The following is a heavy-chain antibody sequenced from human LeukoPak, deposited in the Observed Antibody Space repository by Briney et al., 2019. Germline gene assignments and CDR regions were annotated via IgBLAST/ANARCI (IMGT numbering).Heavy chain of an antibody. CDR2: ISSSSSYM. D-gene: IGHD1-1*01. J-gene: IGHJ4*02. Sequence: PGGSLRLSCAASGFTFSTYSMNWVRQAPGKGLEWVSSISSSSSYMFYADSAKGRFTNSRDNAKNSLYLQVNSLRAEDTAVYYCVRVVPGTGSLDFWGQGALVTVS. CDR1: GFTFSTYS. V-gene: IGHV3-21*01. CDR3: VRVVPGTGSLDF.